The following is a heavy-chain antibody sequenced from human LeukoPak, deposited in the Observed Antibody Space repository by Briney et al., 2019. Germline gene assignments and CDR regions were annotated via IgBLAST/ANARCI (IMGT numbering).Heavy chain of an antibody. CDR3: VRDQDWGAFDV. CDR2: ISPSGDIT. J-gene: IGHJ3*01. V-gene: IGHV3-23*01. Sequence: GGTLRLSCAASGFHFSAHGMNWIRQAPGKGLEWVSGISPSGDITYYADSVMGRFTISRDNRKSTVSLQMNSLRAEDTALYYCVRDQDWGAFDVWGQGRMVTVSS. D-gene: IGHD3/OR15-3a*01. CDR1: GFHFSAHG.